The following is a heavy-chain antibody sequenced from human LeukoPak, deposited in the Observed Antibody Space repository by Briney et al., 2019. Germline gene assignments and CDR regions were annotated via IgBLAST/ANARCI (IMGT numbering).Heavy chain of an antibody. Sequence: ASVKVSCKASGYTFTSYHMHWVRQAPGQGLEWMGKINLSGGSTTYAQKFQGRVTMTRDTSTSTIYMELSSLRSEDTAVYYCARDLSNYYDSSGYSLQYNWFDPWGQGTLVTVSS. J-gene: IGHJ5*02. CDR1: GYTFTSYH. CDR3: ARDLSNYYDSSGYSLQYNWFDP. V-gene: IGHV1-46*01. D-gene: IGHD3-22*01. CDR2: INLSGGST.